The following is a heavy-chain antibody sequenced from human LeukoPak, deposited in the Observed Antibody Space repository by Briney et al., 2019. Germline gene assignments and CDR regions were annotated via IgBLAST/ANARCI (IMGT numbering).Heavy chain of an antibody. J-gene: IGHJ4*02. V-gene: IGHV4-39*01. D-gene: IGHD2-2*01. CDR3: ARTSSTRRPNLDY. CDR1: GGSISSSSYY. CDR2: IYYSGST. Sequence: SETLSFTCTVSGGSISSSSYYWGWIRQPPGKGLEWIGSIYYSGSTYYNPSLKSRVTISVDTSKNQFSLKLSSVTAADTAVYYGARTSSTRRPNLDYWGQGTLVTVSS.